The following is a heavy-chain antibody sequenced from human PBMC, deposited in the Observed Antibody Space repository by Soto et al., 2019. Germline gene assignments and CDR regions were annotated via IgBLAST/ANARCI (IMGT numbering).Heavy chain of an antibody. Sequence: PSETLSLTCAVYGGSFSGYYWSWIRQPPGKGLEWIGEINHSGSTNYNPSLKSRVTISVDTSKNQFSLKLSSVTAADTAVYYCATYSGYDLYYSHGMDVWGQGTTVTVSS. V-gene: IGHV4-34*01. CDR2: INHSGST. CDR3: ATYSGYDLYYSHGMDV. D-gene: IGHD5-12*01. J-gene: IGHJ6*02. CDR1: GGSFSGYY.